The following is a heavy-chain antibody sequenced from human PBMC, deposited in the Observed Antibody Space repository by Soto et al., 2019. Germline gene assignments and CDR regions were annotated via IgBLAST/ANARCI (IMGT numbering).Heavy chain of an antibody. CDR1: GGSISSGGYS. CDR2: IYHSGST. D-gene: IGHD2-15*01. J-gene: IGHJ4*02. V-gene: IGHV4-30-2*01. Sequence: PSETLSLTCAVSGGSISSGGYSWSWIRQPPGKGLEWIGYIYHSGSTYYNPSLKSRVTISVDRSKNQFSLKLSSVTAADTAVYYCARDGGNDRYYFDYWGQGTLVTVSS. CDR3: ARDGGNDRYYFDY.